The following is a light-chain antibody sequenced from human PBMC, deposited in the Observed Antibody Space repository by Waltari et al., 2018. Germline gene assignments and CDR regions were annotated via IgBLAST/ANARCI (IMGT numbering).Light chain of an antibody. CDR2: QDT. V-gene: IGLV3-1*01. CDR3: QAWDTISAG. Sequence: SYELPQPPSVSVSPGQTASITCPGAQLGINYVSGYQPKPGQSPVLIIYQDTKRPSGIPERLSGSNSGNTATLTISGTQVMDEGDYYCQAWDTISAGLGGGTKLTVL. CDR1: QLGINY. J-gene: IGLJ2*01.